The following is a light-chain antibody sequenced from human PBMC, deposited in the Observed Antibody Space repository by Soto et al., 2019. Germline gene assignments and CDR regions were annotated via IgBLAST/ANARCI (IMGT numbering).Light chain of an antibody. CDR3: CSFAGSYTFPLL. Sequence: QSALTQPRSVSGSPGQSVTICCTGTSNNVGGYNYVSWYQQHPGKAPRLMIYDAIKRPSGVPDRFSGSESGNTASLTISGLQAEDEVDYFCCSFAGSYTFPLLFGGGTKLTVL. CDR2: DAI. CDR1: SNNVGGYNY. V-gene: IGLV2-11*01. J-gene: IGLJ2*01.